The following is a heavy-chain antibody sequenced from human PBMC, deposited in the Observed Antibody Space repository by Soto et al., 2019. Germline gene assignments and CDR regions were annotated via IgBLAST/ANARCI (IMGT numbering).Heavy chain of an antibody. CDR3: AFGRLLASYYYYYGMDV. CDR1: GGTFSSYA. D-gene: IGHD3-22*01. V-gene: IGHV1-69*13. J-gene: IGHJ6*02. CDR2: IIPIFGTA. Sequence: ASVKVSGKASGGTFSSYAISWVRQAPGQGLEWMGGIIPIFGTANYAQKFQGRVTITADESTSTAYMELSSLRSEDTAVYYCAFGRLLASYYYYYGMDVWGQGTTVTVSS.